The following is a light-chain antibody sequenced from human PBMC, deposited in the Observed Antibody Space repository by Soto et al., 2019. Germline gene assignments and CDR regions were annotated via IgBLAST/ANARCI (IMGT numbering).Light chain of an antibody. J-gene: IGLJ2*01. CDR1: SSDVGGYDF. CDR3: SSYAGSSNVV. Sequence: QSALTQPVSVSGSPGQSITISCTGTSSDVGGYDFVSWYQQHPGKAPRLMIYDGDKRPSGVSSRFSGSKSGNTASLTISGLQADDEAKYYCSSYAGSSNVVFGGGTKLTVL. CDR2: DGD. V-gene: IGLV2-23*01.